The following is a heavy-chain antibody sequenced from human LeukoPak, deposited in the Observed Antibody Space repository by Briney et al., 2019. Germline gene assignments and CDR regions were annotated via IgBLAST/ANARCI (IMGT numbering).Heavy chain of an antibody. CDR2: ISPSGGGT. Sequence: ASVKVSCKASGYTFTSYYMHWVRQAPGQGLEWMGIISPSGGGTSYAQKVQGRVTMTRDTSTSTIYMELSSLRSEDTAVYYCARVSTGNYSYDGRDVWAQGTTVPVSS. V-gene: IGHV1-46*01. CDR1: GYTFTSYY. CDR3: ARVSTGNYSYDGRDV. J-gene: IGHJ6*02.